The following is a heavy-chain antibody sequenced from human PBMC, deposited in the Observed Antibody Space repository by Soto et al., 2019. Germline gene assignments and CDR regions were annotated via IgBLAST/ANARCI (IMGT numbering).Heavy chain of an antibody. J-gene: IGHJ4*02. CDR2: IIPLFATT. D-gene: IGHD3-22*01. V-gene: IGHV1-69*06. CDR1: GGTFTNYA. CDR3: ARGVPYYYNSSGYPLNY. Sequence: QVRLVQSGAEVKKPGSSVKVSCEASGGTFTNYAINWVRQAPGHGLEWMGAIIPLFATTYYAQKFQGRVTITADKPTTTAYMELSSLRSEDTAVYYCARGVPYYYNSSGYPLNYWGQGTLVTVSS.